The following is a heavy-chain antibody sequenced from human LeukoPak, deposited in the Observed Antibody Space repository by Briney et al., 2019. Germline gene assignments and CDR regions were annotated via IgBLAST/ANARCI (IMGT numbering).Heavy chain of an antibody. J-gene: IGHJ3*01. CDR1: GYSISSGYY. CDR2: IYRSGNT. D-gene: IGHD3-9*01. Sequence: SETLSLTCDVSGYSISSGYYCGWIRQPPGKELVYIGSIYRSGNTYYNPSLKSRVTISVDTSKNQFSLKMSSLTAADTAVYYCARHDILGSSAWIDAFEFWGQGTLVTVSS. CDR3: ARHDILGSSAWIDAFEF. V-gene: IGHV4-38-2*01.